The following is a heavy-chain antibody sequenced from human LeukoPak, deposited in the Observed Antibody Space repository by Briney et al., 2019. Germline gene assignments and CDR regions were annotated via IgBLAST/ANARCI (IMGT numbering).Heavy chain of an antibody. CDR2: IYYSGST. D-gene: IGHD6-13*01. V-gene: IGHV4-39*01. J-gene: IGHJ5*02. CDR3: ARSGAADTSNWFDP. CDR1: GGSISSSSYY. Sequence: SETLSLTCTVSGGSISSSSYYWGWIRQPPGKGLEWIGSIYYSGSTYCNPSLKSRVTISVDTSKNQFSLKLSSVTAADTAVYYCARSGAADTSNWFDPWGQGTLVTVSS.